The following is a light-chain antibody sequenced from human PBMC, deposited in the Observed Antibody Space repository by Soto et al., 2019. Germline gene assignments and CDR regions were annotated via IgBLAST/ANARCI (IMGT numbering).Light chain of an antibody. CDR1: SSDVGGYNY. CDR3: SSYAGSSNV. Sequence: QSVLTQPRSVSGSPGRSVTISCTGTSSDVGGYNYVSWYQQHPGKAPKLMIYEVNKRPSGVPDRFSGSKSGNTASLTVSGLQAEDEADYYCSSYAGSSNVFGTGTKVTVL. CDR2: EVN. V-gene: IGLV2-8*01. J-gene: IGLJ1*01.